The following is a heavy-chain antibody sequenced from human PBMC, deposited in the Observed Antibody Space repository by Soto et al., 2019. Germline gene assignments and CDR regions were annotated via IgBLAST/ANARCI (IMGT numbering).Heavy chain of an antibody. CDR1: GGSISSSSYY. CDR2: IYYSGST. CDR3: ATLFYYGSGSYYEPPDY. D-gene: IGHD3-10*01. Sequence: SETLSLTCTVSGGSISSSSYYWGWIRQPPGKGLEWIGSIYYSGSTYYNPSLKSRVTISVDTSKNQFSLKLSSVTAADTAVYYCATLFYYGSGSYYEPPDYWGQGTLVTVSS. J-gene: IGHJ4*02. V-gene: IGHV4-39*01.